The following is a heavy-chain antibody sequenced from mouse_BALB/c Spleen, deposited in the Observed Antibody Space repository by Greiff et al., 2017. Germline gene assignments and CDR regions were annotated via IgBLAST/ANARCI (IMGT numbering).Heavy chain of an antibody. D-gene: IGHD2-4*01. CDR1: GFTFSSYA. CDR2: ISSGGST. Sequence: DVKLVESGGGLVKPGGSLKLSCAASGFTFSSYAMSWVRQTPEKRLEWVASISSGGSTYYPDSVKGRFTISRDNARNILYLQMSSLRSEDTAMYYCARHYYDYAWFAYWGQGTLVTVSA. J-gene: IGHJ3*01. CDR3: ARHYYDYAWFAY. V-gene: IGHV5-6-5*01.